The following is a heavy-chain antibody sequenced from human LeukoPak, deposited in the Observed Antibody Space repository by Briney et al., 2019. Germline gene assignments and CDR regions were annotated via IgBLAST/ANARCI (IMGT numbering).Heavy chain of an antibody. Sequence: GRSLRLSCAASGFTFSSYGMHWVRQAPGKGLEWVAVIWYDGSNKYYADSVKGRFTISRDNSKNTLYLQMNTVRAEHTAVYYCARVGYCSGGSCYGGDYWGQGTLVTVSS. CDR1: GFTFSSYG. CDR2: IWYDGSNK. CDR3: ARVGYCSGGSCYGGDY. J-gene: IGHJ4*02. D-gene: IGHD2-15*01. V-gene: IGHV3-33*01.